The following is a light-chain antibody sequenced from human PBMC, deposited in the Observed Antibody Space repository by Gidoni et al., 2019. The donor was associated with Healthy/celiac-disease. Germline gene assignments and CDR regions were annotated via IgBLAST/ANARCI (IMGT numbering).Light chain of an antibody. J-gene: IGKJ3*01. CDR1: QSISSY. CDR2: AAS. Sequence: DIQLTQSPSSLSASVGDRVTITCRAIQSISSYLNWYQQKPGKAPKLLIYAASSLQSGVPSRFSCSGSGTDFTLTISSLQPEDFATYYCQQSYSTLSRGFTFGPGTKVDIK. V-gene: IGKV1-39*01. CDR3: QQSYSTLSRGFT.